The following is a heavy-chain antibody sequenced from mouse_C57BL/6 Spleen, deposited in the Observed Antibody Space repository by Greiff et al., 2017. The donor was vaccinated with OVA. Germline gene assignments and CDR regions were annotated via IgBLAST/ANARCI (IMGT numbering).Heavy chain of an antibody. CDR3: ARHKSSGYLMDY. Sequence: VKLMESGPGLVAPSQSLSITCTVSGFSLTSYGVHWVRQPPGKGLEWLVVIWSDGSTTYNSALKSRLSISKDNSKSQVFLKMNSLQTDDTAMYYCARHKSSGYLMDYWGQGTSVTVSS. D-gene: IGHD3-2*02. CDR1: GFSLTSYG. V-gene: IGHV2-6-1*01. CDR2: IWSDGST. J-gene: IGHJ4*01.